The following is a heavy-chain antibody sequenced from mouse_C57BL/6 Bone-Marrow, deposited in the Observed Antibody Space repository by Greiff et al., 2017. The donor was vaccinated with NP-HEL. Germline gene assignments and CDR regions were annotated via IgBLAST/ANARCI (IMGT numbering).Heavy chain of an antibody. J-gene: IGHJ1*03. D-gene: IGHD1-1*01. V-gene: IGHV2-2*01. Sequence: QVHVKQSGPGLVQPSQCLSITCTVSGFSLTSYGVHWVRQSPGKGLEWLGVIWSGGSTDYNAAFISRLSISKDNSKSQVFFKMNSLQADDTAIYYCARAYGSSRYWYFDVWGTGTTVTVSS. CDR3: ARAYGSSRYWYFDV. CDR1: GFSLTSYG. CDR2: IWSGGST.